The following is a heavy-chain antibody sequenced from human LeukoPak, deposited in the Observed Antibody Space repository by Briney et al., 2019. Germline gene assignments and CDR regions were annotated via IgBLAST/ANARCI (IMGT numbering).Heavy chain of an antibody. CDR1: GFTFNNYA. J-gene: IGHJ4*02. CDR3: AKGYSFSPFYFDY. CDR2: ISGSGGST. V-gene: IGHV3-23*01. D-gene: IGHD3-3*02. Sequence: AGGSLRLSCAASGFTFNNYAMSWVRQAPGKGLEWVSSISGSGGSTYYADSVKGRFTISRDNSKNTLSLQMGSLRAEDTAIYYCAKGYSFSPFYFDYWGQGALVTVSP.